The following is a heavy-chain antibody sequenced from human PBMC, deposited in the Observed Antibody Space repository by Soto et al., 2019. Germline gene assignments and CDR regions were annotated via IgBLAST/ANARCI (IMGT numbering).Heavy chain of an antibody. J-gene: IGHJ4*02. D-gene: IGHD3-22*01. Sequence: GESLKISCKGSGYTFTNYWIGWVRQMPGKGLEWMGIIYPGDSDTRYSPSFQGQVTITVDKSINTAYLQWSRLKASDTAIYYCARQRLWGTSGYYYFENWGQGTLVTVSS. CDR1: GYTFTNYW. CDR3: ARQRLWGTSGYYYFEN. V-gene: IGHV5-51*01. CDR2: IYPGDSDT.